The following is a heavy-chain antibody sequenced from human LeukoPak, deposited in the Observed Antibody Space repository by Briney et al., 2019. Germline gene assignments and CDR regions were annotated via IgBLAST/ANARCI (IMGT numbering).Heavy chain of an antibody. D-gene: IGHD3-3*01. J-gene: IGHJ4*02. Sequence: GGSLRLSCAASGFTFSSYWMSWVRQAPGKGLEWVANIKQDGSEKYYVDSVKGRFTTSRDNAKNSLYLQMNSLRAEDTAVYYCARDFFDFWSGYHRNFDYWGQGTLVTVSS. CDR3: ARDFFDFWSGYHRNFDY. CDR2: IKQDGSEK. CDR1: GFTFSSYW. V-gene: IGHV3-7*01.